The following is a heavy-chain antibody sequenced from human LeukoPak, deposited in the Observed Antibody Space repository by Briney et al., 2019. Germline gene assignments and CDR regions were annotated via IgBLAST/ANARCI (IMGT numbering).Heavy chain of an antibody. V-gene: IGHV3-53*04. CDR1: GFTVSSNY. J-gene: IGHJ6*02. CDR2: IYSGGST. Sequence: PGGSLRLSCAASGFTVSSNYMSWVRQAPGKGLEWVSVIYSGGSTYYADSVKGRFTISRHNSKNTLYLQMNSLRAEDTAVYYCARAVAGTGYYYYYGMDVWGQGTTVTVSS. CDR3: ARAVAGTGYYYYYGMDV. D-gene: IGHD6-19*01.